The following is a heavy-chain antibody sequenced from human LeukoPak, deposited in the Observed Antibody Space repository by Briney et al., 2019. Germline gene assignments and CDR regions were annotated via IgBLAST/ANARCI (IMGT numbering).Heavy chain of an antibody. CDR3: ARDHLRLGLSLYYYYGMDV. CDR1: GGSISSGDYY. V-gene: IGHV4-30-4*01. D-gene: IGHD3-16*01. J-gene: IGHJ6*04. Sequence: SETLSLTCIVSGGSISSGDYYWSWIRQPPGKGLEWIGYIYYSGSTYYNPSLKSRVTISVDTSKNQFSLKLSSVTAADTAVYYCARDHLRLGLSLYYYYGMDVWGKGTTVTVSS. CDR2: IYYSGST.